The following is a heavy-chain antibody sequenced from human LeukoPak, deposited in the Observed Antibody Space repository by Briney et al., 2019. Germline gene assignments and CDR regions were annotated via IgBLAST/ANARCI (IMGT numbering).Heavy chain of an antibody. CDR2: ISGSSSHI. J-gene: IGHJ4*02. Sequence: GGSLRLSCEASGFTFSDYYLSWIRQAPGKGLEWISYISGSSSHINYADSVKGRFTISRDNAKRSLFLQMNSLRVEDTAVYYCARTMWGFDYWGQGTLVTVSS. V-gene: IGHV3-11*06. CDR1: GFTFSDYY. D-gene: IGHD7-27*01. CDR3: ARTMWGFDY.